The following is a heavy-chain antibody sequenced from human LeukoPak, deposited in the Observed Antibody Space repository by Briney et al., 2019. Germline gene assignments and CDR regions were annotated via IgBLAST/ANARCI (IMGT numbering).Heavy chain of an antibody. CDR3: ARDLSDYGYAYYYGMDV. Sequence: PGGSLRLSCAASGFTFSSYCMHWVRQAPGKGLVWVSSINSDGSSTSYADSVKGRFTISRDNAKNTLYLQMNSLRAEDTAVYYCARDLSDYGYAYYYGMDVWGQGTTVTVSS. V-gene: IGHV3-74*01. CDR2: INSDGSST. CDR1: GFTFSSYC. J-gene: IGHJ6*02. D-gene: IGHD4-17*01.